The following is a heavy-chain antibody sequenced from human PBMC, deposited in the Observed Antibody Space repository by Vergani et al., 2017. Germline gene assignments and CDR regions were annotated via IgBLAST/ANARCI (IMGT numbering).Heavy chain of an antibody. CDR1: GFSFSSYA. J-gene: IGHJ4*02. CDR3: AKGRDNWNYYNFDY. V-gene: IGHV3-23*01. D-gene: IGHD1-7*01. Sequence: EVQLLESGGGLVQPGGSLRLSCAASGFSFSSYAMSWVRPAPGKGLEWVSAISGSGGNTYYADSVKGRFTISSDNSKNTLYLQMNRLRAEDTAVYYFAKGRDNWNYYNFDYGGQGTLVTVSS. CDR2: ISGSGGNT.